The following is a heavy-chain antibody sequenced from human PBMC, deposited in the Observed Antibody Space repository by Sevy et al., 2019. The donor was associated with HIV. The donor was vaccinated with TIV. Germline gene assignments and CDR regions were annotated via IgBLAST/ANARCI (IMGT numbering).Heavy chain of an antibody. CDR2: IYYSGST. J-gene: IGHJ4*02. CDR1: GGYMSSTTYY. Sequence: SETLSLTCTVSGGYMSSTTYYWGWIRQPPGKGREWIASIYYSGSTYYDVSLESRVTISVDMSENQFSLRLSSVTAADTAVYYCARHGGIAVATLDYWGQGTLVTVSS. CDR3: ARHGGIAVATLDY. D-gene: IGHD6-19*01. V-gene: IGHV4-39*01.